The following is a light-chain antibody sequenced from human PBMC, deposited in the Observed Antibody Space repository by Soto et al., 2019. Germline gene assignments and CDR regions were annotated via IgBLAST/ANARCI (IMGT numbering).Light chain of an antibody. J-gene: IGKJ2*01. Sequence: IVLTQSPGTLSLSPGERATLSCRASQGVSSSYLAWYQQKPGQAPRLLIYGASSRASGIPDRFSGSGSGTDFTLTISSLEPEDFAVYFCQQYGNSPPNTFGQGTKVDIK. CDR3: QQYGNSPPNT. V-gene: IGKV3-20*01. CDR1: QGVSSSY. CDR2: GAS.